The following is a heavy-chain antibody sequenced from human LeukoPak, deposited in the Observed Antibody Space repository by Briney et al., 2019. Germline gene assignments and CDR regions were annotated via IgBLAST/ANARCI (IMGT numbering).Heavy chain of an antibody. V-gene: IGHV3-23*01. D-gene: IGHD5-18*01. CDR2: ISGSGGST. J-gene: IGHJ4*02. CDR1: GFTSSSYG. CDR3: AKGATAMEFFDC. Sequence: GGSLRLSCAASGFTSSSYGMSWVRQAPGKGLEGVSGISGSGGSTYYADSAKGRFTISRDISKNTPYLQMNSLRAEDTAVYYCAKGATAMEFFDCWGQGTLVTVSS.